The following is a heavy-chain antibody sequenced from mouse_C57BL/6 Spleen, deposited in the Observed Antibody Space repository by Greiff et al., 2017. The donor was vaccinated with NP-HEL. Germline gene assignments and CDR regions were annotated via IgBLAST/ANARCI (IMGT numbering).Heavy chain of an antibody. CDR3: AITTDNYYAMDY. D-gene: IGHD1-2*01. J-gene: IGHJ4*01. Sequence: QVQLQQSGPELVKPGASVKISCKASGYAFSSSWMNWVKQRPGKGLEWIGRIYPGDGDTNYNGKFKGKATLTADKSSSTAYMQLSSLTSEDSAVYFCAITTDNYYAMDYWGQGTSVTVSS. CDR1: GYAFSSSW. V-gene: IGHV1-82*01. CDR2: IYPGDGDT.